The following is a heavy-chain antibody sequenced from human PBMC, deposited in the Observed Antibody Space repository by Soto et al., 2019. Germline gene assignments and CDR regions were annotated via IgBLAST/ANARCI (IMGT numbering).Heavy chain of an antibody. CDR2: ISAYNGNT. V-gene: IGHV1-18*04. CDR3: ARVGLDYYDSSGYLYYFDY. Sequence: ASVKVSCKASGYTFTSYGISWVRQAPGQGLEWMGWISAYNGNTNYAQKLQGRVTMTTDTSTSTAYMELRSLRSDDTAVYYCARVGLDYYDSSGYLYYFDYWGQGTLLTVSS. CDR1: GYTFTSYG. J-gene: IGHJ4*02. D-gene: IGHD3-22*01.